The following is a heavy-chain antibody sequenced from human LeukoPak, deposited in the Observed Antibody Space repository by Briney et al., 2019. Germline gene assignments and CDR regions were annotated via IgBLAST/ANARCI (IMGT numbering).Heavy chain of an antibody. CDR3: ARERGDCGDYRARAFDI. J-gene: IGHJ3*02. CDR1: GFTFSSYS. CDR2: ISSSSYI. Sequence: GGSLRLSCAASGFTFSSYSMNWVRQAPGKGLEWVLSISSSSYIYYADSVKGRFTISRDNAKNSLYLQMNSLRAEDTAVYYCARERGDCGDYRARAFDIWGQGTMVTVSS. V-gene: IGHV3-21*01. D-gene: IGHD4-17*01.